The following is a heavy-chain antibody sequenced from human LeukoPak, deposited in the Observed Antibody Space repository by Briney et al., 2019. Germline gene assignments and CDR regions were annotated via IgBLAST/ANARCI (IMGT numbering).Heavy chain of an antibody. CDR2: ISGVTTST. D-gene: IGHD3-22*01. J-gene: IGHJ2*01. CDR3: ARDRRYYDSSGYYFHWYFDL. V-gene: IGHV3-23*01. Sequence: GGSLRLSCAASGFIFSNYHMSWVRQAPGKGLEWVSRISGVTTSTYYADSVKGRFTISRDNSKNTLYLQMNSLRAEDTALYYCARDRRYYDSSGYYFHWYFDLWGRGTLVTVSS. CDR1: GFIFSNYH.